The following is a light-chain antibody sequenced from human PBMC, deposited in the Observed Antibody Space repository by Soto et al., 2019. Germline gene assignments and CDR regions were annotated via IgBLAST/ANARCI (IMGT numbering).Light chain of an antibody. CDR3: QQYNKWPFN. CDR2: GAS. Sequence: EIVLTQSPGTLSLSPGERATLSCRASQSVSSSYLAWYHQKPGQAPRLLIFGASTRATGIPASFIGNGSGTEFTLTASSLQPEDFAVYYCQQYNKWPFNFGPRNKVDIK. J-gene: IGKJ3*01. CDR1: QSVSSSY. V-gene: IGKV3-15*01.